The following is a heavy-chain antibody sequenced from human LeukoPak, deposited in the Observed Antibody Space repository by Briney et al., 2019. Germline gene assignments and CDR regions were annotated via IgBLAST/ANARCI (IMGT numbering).Heavy chain of an antibody. CDR3: ARGIIGYYFDY. CDR2: ISAYGNT. D-gene: IGHD2-15*01. CDR1: GYTFTIYG. J-gene: IGHJ4*02. V-gene: IGHV1-18*01. Sequence: AAVKVCCKTSGYTFTIYGISWVRQAPGQGLEWMGLISAYGNTNYAQNLQGRVTMTTDTSTSTAYMELRSLRSDDTAVYYCARGIIGYYFDYWGQGTLVTVSS.